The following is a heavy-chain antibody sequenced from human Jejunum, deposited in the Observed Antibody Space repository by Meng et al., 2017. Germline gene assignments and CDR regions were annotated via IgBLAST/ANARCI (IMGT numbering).Heavy chain of an antibody. V-gene: IGHV4-31*03. CDR2: IHYSGGT. CDR3: ARATAGNSEYFQN. CDR1: GGSNNSAGNY. D-gene: IGHD4-23*01. Sequence: QLRGTGPGPVCLAPTLPLTCTVSGGSNNSAGNYWRWIRQDPGKGLEWIGYIHYSGGTYYNPSLRSRVTISVDTSKNQFSLQLNSVSAADTAVYYCARATAGNSEYFQNWGQGTLSPSPQ. J-gene: IGHJ1*01.